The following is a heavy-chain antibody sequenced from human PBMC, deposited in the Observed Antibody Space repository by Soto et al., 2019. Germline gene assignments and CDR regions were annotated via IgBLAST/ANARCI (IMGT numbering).Heavy chain of an antibody. V-gene: IGHV1-69*13. Sequence: SVKVSCKASGGTFSSYAISWVRQAPRQGLEWMGGIIPIFGTANYAQKFQGRVTITADESTSTAYMELSSLRSEDTAVYYCARDRVGAARPYYFDYWSQGTLVTVSS. D-gene: IGHD6-6*01. CDR2: IIPIFGTA. J-gene: IGHJ4*02. CDR3: ARDRVGAARPYYFDY. CDR1: GGTFSSYA.